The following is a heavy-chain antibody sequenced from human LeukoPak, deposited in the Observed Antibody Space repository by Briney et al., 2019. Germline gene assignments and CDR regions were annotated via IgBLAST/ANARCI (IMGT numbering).Heavy chain of an antibody. Sequence: GGSLRLSCAASGFTFSSYWMSWVRQAPGKGLEWVANIKQDGSEKYYVDSVKGRFTISRDNAKNSLYLQMNSLRADDTAVYYCARIGDYGDYGHWFDPWGQGTLVTVSS. J-gene: IGHJ5*02. CDR1: GFTFSSYW. V-gene: IGHV3-7*01. D-gene: IGHD4-17*01. CDR3: ARIGDYGDYGHWFDP. CDR2: IKQDGSEK.